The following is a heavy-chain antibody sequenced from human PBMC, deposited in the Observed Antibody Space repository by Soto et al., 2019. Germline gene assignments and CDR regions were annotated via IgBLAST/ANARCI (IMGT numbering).Heavy chain of an antibody. V-gene: IGHV4-34*01. J-gene: IGHJ4*02. CDR3: ARGRGGKRGYSYGSPLFDY. CDR1: GGSFSGYY. Sequence: SETLSLTCAVYGGSFSGYYWSWIRQPPGKGLEWIGEINHSGSTNYNPSLKSRVTISVDTSKNQFSLKLSSVTAADTAVYYCARGRGGKRGYSYGSPLFDYWGQGTLVTVSS. D-gene: IGHD5-18*01. CDR2: INHSGST.